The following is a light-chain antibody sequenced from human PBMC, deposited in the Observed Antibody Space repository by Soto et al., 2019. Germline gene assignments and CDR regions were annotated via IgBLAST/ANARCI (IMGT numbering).Light chain of an antibody. CDR3: AAWDDSLNGPV. CDR2: SNN. CDR1: SSNIGSNT. Sequence: QSVLTQPPSASGTPGQRVTISCSGSSSNIGSNTVNWYQQLPGTAPQLLIYSNNQRPSGVPDRFSGSKSGNSASLAITGLQSEYEADYYCAAWDDSLNGPVFGGGTKVTVL. J-gene: IGLJ3*02. V-gene: IGLV1-44*01.